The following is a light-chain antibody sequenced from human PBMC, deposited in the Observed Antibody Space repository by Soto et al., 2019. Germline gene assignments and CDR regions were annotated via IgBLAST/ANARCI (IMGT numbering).Light chain of an antibody. V-gene: IGKV1-5*01. CDR1: ENVNTW. CDR3: QQYKTYPLT. Sequence: EIQMTQSPSTLSASVGDRDTITCRASENVNTWLAWYQQKPGKAPTLVIYDASRLEGGVPSRFSGSGSGTDFTLTINSLQPDDFVTYYRQQYKTYPLTFGQGTKVEI. J-gene: IGKJ1*01. CDR2: DAS.